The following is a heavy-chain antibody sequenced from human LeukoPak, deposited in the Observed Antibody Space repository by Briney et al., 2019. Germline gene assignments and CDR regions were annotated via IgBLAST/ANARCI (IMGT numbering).Heavy chain of an antibody. CDR2: IYYSGST. J-gene: IGHJ4*02. CDR1: GGSINNYY. D-gene: IGHD4-17*01. CDR3: AAGPDYGNFDY. V-gene: IGHV4-59*01. Sequence: SETLSLTCTVSGGSINNYYWSWIRQPPGKGLEWIGYIYYSGSTNYNPSLKSRVTISIDTSKNQFSLKLSSVTAADTAVYYCAAGPDYGNFDYWGQGTLVTVSS.